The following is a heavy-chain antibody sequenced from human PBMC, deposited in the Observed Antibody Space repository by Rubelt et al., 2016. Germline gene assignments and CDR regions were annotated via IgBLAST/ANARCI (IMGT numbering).Heavy chain of an antibody. CDR3: ARDLSDYVWGRYFDY. J-gene: IGHJ4*02. D-gene: IGHD3-16*01. Sequence: QVQLQESGPGLVKPSETLSLTCTVSGGSISSYYWSWIRQPAGKGLEWIGRIYTSGSTNYNPSLKSRVTRSVDTSKNQFSLKLSSVTAADTAVYYCARDLSDYVWGRYFDYWGQGTLVTVSS. V-gene: IGHV4-4*07. CDR1: GGSISSYY. CDR2: IYTSGST.